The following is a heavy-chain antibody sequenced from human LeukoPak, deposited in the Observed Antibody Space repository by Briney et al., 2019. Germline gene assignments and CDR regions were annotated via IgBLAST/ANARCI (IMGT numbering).Heavy chain of an antibody. Sequence: GGSLRLSCAASGFTFSSYSMNWVRQAPGKGLEWVSYISSSGSTIYYADSVKGRFTISRDNAKSSLYLQMNSLRAEDTAVYYCAIGVGATMDPFDYWGQGTLVTVSS. CDR1: GFTFSSYS. CDR3: AIGVGATMDPFDY. D-gene: IGHD1-26*01. V-gene: IGHV3-48*04. CDR2: ISSSGSTI. J-gene: IGHJ4*02.